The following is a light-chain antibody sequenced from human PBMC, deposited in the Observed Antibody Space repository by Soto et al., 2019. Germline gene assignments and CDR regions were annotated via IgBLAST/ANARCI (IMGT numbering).Light chain of an antibody. CDR2: GAS. V-gene: IGKV3D-20*02. J-gene: IGKJ5*01. Sequence: EIGMTQSPATLSVSPGETATLSCGASQSLSSSSLAWYQQKPGQAPRLLISGASSRAADIPDRFSGSGSGTDFTLSISSLGPEDFAVYYCQLSQQRSSWPPIAFGQGTRLENK. CDR3: QLSQQRSSWPPIA. CDR1: QSLSSSS.